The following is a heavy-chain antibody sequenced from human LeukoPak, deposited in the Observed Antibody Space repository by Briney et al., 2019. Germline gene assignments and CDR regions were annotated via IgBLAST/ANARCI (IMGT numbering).Heavy chain of an antibody. J-gene: IGHJ5*02. CDR3: ARRGGRWNCFDP. Sequence: PSETLSLTCTVSGGSISSYYWSWIRQPPGKGLEWIGYIYYSGSTNYNPSLKSRVTISVDTSKNQFSLKLTSVTAADTAVYYWARRGGRWNCFDPGGQGTLVTVSS. CDR2: IYYSGST. V-gene: IGHV4-59*01. D-gene: IGHD2-15*01. CDR1: GGSISSYY.